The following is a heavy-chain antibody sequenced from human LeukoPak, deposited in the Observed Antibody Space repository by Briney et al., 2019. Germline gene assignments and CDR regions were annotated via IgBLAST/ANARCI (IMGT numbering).Heavy chain of an antibody. CDR1: GGSISSGDYY. CDR3: ARDAGYCSGTSCYSYYGMDV. CDR2: IYYSGST. J-gene: IGHJ6*02. Sequence: NPSQTLSLTCTVSGGSISSGDYYWSWIRQPLGKGLEWIGYIYYSGSTYYNPSLKSRVTISVDTSKNQFSLKLSSVTAADTAVYYCARDAGYCSGTSCYSYYGMDVWGQGTTVTVSS. V-gene: IGHV4-30-4*01. D-gene: IGHD2-2*02.